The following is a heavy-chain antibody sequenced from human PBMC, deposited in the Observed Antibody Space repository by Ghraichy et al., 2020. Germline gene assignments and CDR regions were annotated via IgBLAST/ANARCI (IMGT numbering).Heavy chain of an antibody. CDR3: ARGRNYELAEATDY. D-gene: IGHD1-7*01. CDR2: INHSGST. J-gene: IGHJ4*02. CDR1: GGSFSGYY. Sequence: SQTLSLTCAVYGGSFSGYYWSWIRQPPGKGLEWIGEINHSGSTNYNPSLKSRVTISVDTSKNQFSLKLSSVTAADTAVYYCARGRNYELAEATDYWGQGTLVTVSS. V-gene: IGHV4-34*01.